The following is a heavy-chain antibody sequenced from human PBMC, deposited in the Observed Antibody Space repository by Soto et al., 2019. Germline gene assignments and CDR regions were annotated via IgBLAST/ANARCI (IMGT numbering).Heavy chain of an antibody. J-gene: IGHJ6*02. CDR1: GFTFSSYA. Sequence: GGSLRLSCAASGFTFSSYAFSWVRQAPGKGLEWVSTISVSGHDTYYADSVKGRFTISRDNSRDTLYLEMNSLRAEDTALYYCAKFQVEGYHNYFGMDVWGQGTAVTVSS. V-gene: IGHV3-23*01. CDR2: ISVSGHDT. CDR3: AKFQVEGYHNYFGMDV.